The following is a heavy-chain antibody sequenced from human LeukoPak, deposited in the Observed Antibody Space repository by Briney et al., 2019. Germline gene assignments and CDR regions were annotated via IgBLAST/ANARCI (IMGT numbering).Heavy chain of an antibody. CDR1: GGSISSSSYY. V-gene: IGHV4-39*07. CDR3: ARVPGAIEYYFDY. Sequence: SETLSLTCTVSGGSISSSSYYWGWIRQPPGKGLEWIGSIYYSGSTYYNPSLKSRVTISVDTSKNQFSLKLSSVTAADTAVYYCARVPGAIEYYFDYWGQGTLVTVSS. D-gene: IGHD6-25*01. J-gene: IGHJ4*02. CDR2: IYYSGST.